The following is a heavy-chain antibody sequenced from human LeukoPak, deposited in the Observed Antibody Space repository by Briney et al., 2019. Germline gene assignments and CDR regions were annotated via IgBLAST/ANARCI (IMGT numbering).Heavy chain of an antibody. CDR2: ISSSGSTI. V-gene: IGHV3-48*04. Sequence: GGSLTLSCAASGFTFSSYSMNWVRQAPGKGLEWVSYISSSGSTIYYADSVKGRFTISRDNAKNSLYLQMNSLRAEDTAVYYCAREGQDYYYYMDVWGKGTTVTISS. J-gene: IGHJ6*03. CDR1: GFTFSSYS. CDR3: AREGQDYYYYMDV.